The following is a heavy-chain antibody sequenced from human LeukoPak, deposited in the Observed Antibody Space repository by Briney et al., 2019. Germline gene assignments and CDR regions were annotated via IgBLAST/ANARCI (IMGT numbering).Heavy chain of an antibody. Sequence: SETLSLTCAVYGESFSGYYWSWIRQPPGKGLTWIGEINHSGTTNYNPFLKSRVTISLDTSKSQFSLMLSSVTAADTAVYYCARGKYDSGGYYLDYWGQGTLVTVSS. D-gene: IGHD3-22*01. V-gene: IGHV4-34*01. CDR1: GESFSGYY. J-gene: IGHJ4*02. CDR3: ARGKYDSGGYYLDY. CDR2: INHSGTT.